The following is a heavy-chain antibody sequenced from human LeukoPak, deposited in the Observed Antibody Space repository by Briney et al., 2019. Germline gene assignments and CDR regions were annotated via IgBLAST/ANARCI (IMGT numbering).Heavy chain of an antibody. V-gene: IGHV3-30*04. D-gene: IGHD4-17*01. Sequence: PGGSLRLSCAASGFIFSRSVMHWVRQAPGKGLEWVALIPYDGSNEYYADSVKGRFTISRDNSKNTLYLQMSTLRAEDTAVYYCARDAVTTLFDYWGQGTLVTVSS. CDR2: IPYDGSNE. CDR3: ARDAVTTLFDY. CDR1: GFIFSRSV. J-gene: IGHJ4*02.